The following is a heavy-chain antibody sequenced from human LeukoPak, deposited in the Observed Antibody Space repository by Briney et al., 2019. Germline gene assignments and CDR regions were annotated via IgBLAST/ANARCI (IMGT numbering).Heavy chain of an antibody. Sequence: PSETLSLTCTVSGGSISSGDYYWSWIRQPPGKGLEWIGYIYYSGSTYYNPSLKSRVTISVNTSKNQFSLKLSSVTAADTAVYYCARRGIRKPTRRALDWFDPWGQGTLVTVSS. D-gene: IGHD1-1*01. J-gene: IGHJ5*02. CDR1: GGSISSGDYY. CDR3: ARRGIRKPTRRALDWFDP. V-gene: IGHV4-30-4*01. CDR2: IYYSGST.